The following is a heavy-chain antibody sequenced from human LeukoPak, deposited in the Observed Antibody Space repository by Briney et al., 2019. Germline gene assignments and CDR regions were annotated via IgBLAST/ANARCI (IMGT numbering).Heavy chain of an antibody. D-gene: IGHD2-2*01. CDR1: GFTFHHYS. Sequence: GGSLRLSCAASGFTFHHYSMHWVRQPPGKGLEWVSLISWDGGITYYADSVRGRFTISRDNSKNSLSLEMNSLRTEDTALYYCARYSVPATIGWGAFDIWGQGTMVTVSS. J-gene: IGHJ3*02. V-gene: IGHV3-43*01. CDR2: ISWDGGIT. CDR3: ARYSVPATIGWGAFDI.